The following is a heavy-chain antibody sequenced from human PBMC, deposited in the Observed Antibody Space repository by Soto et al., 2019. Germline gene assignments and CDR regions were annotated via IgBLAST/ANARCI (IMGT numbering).Heavy chain of an antibody. Sequence: SETLSLTCTVSGGSISSGGYYWSWIRQHPGKGLEWIGYIYYSGSTYYNPSLKSRVTMSVDTSKNQLHLKLSSVTAADTAVYYCARTVDTAINWFDPWGQGTLVSVSS. CDR2: IYYSGST. V-gene: IGHV4-31*03. CDR1: GGSISSGGYY. D-gene: IGHD5-18*01. J-gene: IGHJ5*02. CDR3: ARTVDTAINWFDP.